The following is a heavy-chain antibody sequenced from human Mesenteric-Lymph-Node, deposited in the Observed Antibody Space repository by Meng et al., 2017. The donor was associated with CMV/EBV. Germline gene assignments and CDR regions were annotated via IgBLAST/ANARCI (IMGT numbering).Heavy chain of an antibody. V-gene: IGHV4-59*08. CDR2: MYYPGST. Sequence: SETLSLTCTVSGGSISNYYCTWIRQSPGKGLEWIGYMYYPGSTNYNPSLKSRLTISVDTSKNQFSLKLSSVTAADTAVYYCARFRDGYNDYWGQGTLVTVSS. CDR1: GGSISNYY. J-gene: IGHJ4*02. CDR3: ARFRDGYNDY. D-gene: IGHD5-24*01.